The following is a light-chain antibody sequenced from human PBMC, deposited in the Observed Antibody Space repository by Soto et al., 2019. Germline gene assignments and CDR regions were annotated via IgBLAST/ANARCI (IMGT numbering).Light chain of an antibody. J-gene: IGKJ2*01. CDR1: QDIYKY. Sequence: DIQMTQSPSSLSAAVGDRVTFTCQASQDIYKYLNWYQQKPGKAPRLLIYDASNLERGFPSRFSGSASGTDFSLTVDRLQADDTATNYCQQYDQTPYTVGQGTKLEIK. CDR3: QQYDQTPYT. CDR2: DAS. V-gene: IGKV1-33*01.